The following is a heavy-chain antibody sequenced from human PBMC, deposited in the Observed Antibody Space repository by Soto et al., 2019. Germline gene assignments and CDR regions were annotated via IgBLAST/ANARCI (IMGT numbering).Heavy chain of an antibody. CDR3: AKDVIWDTAMVDSLDY. CDR1: GGHLRSYA. CDR2: ISGSGGST. V-gene: IGHV3-23*01. J-gene: IGHJ4*02. Sequence: PGGSLRLSCTSSGGHLRSYAMRWVRPAQGKGLEWVSAISGSGGSTYYADSVKGRFTISRDNSKNTLYLQMNSLRAEDTAVYYCAKDVIWDTAMVDSLDYWGQGNLVTVSA. D-gene: IGHD5-18*01.